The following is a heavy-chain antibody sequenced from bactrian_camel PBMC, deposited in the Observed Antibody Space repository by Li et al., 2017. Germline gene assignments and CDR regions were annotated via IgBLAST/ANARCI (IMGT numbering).Heavy chain of an antibody. J-gene: IGHJ4*01. D-gene: IGHD6*01. CDR2: INTDGDTT. CDR1: GFTFSYYW. V-gene: IGHV3S1*01. Sequence: VQLVESGGGLVRPGGSLRLSCATSGFTFSYYWMYWVRQAPKKGLEWVSTINTDGDTTNYSDSVKGRFTISRGNAKNTLYLQMNSLQVEDTAVYYCVRESHDGGSWSAQHLNSDYCVQGPPVTFS. CDR3: VRESHDGGSWSAQHLNSDY.